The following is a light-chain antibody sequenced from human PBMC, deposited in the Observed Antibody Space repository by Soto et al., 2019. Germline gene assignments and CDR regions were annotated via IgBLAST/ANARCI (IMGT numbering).Light chain of an antibody. CDR2: GNS. Sequence: QSVLTQPPSVSGAPGQRVTISCTGSSSNIGAGYDVHWYQQLPGTAPKLLIYGNSNRPSGVPDRFSGSKSGTSASLAITGLQGGDEADYYCQSYDSRLSGYVFGTGTKLTVL. CDR3: QSYDSRLSGYV. J-gene: IGLJ1*01. V-gene: IGLV1-40*01. CDR1: SSNIGAGYD.